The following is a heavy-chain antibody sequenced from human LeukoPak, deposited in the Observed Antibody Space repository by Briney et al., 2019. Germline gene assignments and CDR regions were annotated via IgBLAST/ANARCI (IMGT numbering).Heavy chain of an antibody. CDR1: GYSFPTYW. Sequence: GESLKISCKGSGYSFPTYWIAWVRQMPGKGLEWMGIIYPDGSNIRYSPSFQGQVTTSADKSISTAYLQWSSLKASDTAMYYCARPPSRGYSSSFEYWGQGTLVTVSS. CDR3: ARPPSRGYSSSFEY. J-gene: IGHJ4*02. V-gene: IGHV5-51*01. CDR2: IYPDGSNI. D-gene: IGHD2-2*03.